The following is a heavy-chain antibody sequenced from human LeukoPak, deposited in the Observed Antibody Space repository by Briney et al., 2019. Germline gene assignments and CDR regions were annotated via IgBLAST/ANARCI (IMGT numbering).Heavy chain of an antibody. V-gene: IGHV1-2*02. CDR3: ASGYSGYDLNY. CDR1: DFRDYY. Sequence: SVKVSCKTSDFRDYYMNGVLQAPGQGLEWLGWINHKSGDTDYAQQFQGRVTMTSATSISTAYMELSGLKPDDTAIYFCASGYSGYDLNYWGQGTQVTVSS. CDR2: INHKSGDT. D-gene: IGHD5-12*01. J-gene: IGHJ4*02.